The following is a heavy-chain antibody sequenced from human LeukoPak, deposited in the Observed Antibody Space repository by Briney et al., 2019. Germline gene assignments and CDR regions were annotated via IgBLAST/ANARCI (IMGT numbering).Heavy chain of an antibody. CDR3: ARRKTTVTGYYFDY. CDR1: GYTFTSYY. V-gene: IGHV1-2*02. D-gene: IGHD4-11*01. J-gene: IGHJ4*02. CDR2: INPNSGGT. Sequence: GASVKVSCKASGYTFTSYYMHWVRQAPGQGLEWMGWINPNSGGTNYAQKFQGRVTMTRDTSISTAYMELSRLRSDDTAVYYCARRKTTVTGYYFDYWGQGTLVTVSS.